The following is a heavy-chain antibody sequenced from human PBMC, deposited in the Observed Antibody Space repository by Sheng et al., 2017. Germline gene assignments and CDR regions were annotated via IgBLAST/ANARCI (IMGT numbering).Heavy chain of an antibody. D-gene: IGHD4-4*01. V-gene: IGHV3-30*02. J-gene: IGHJ5*01. CDR3: VKEKGLQARIKLWFDF. Sequence: QVQLVESGGGVVQPGGSLRLSCAASGFSFSSYGMHWVRQAPGKGLEWLTFLPFDESKKYYAKSVKGRFTVTRDDSKSTLHLQMTRLRPEDTAVYYCVKEKGLQARIKLWFDFWGRGTLVTVSS. CDR1: GFSFSSYG. CDR2: LPFDESKK.